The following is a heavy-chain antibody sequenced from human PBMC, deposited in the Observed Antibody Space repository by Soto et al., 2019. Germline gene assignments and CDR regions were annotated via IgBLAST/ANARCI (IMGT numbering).Heavy chain of an antibody. J-gene: IGHJ6*02. D-gene: IGHD4-17*01. Sequence: QVQLVQSGAEVKKPGSSVKVSCKASGGTFSSYAISWVRQAPGQGLEWMGGNIPIFGTANYAQKSQGRVTITADESTSTDYMELSSLSSEDTAVYYCARGLFSRWATVTTRDYYYYGMDVWGQGTTVTVSS. V-gene: IGHV1-69*01. CDR1: GGTFSSYA. CDR2: NIPIFGTA. CDR3: ARGLFSRWATVTTRDYYYYGMDV.